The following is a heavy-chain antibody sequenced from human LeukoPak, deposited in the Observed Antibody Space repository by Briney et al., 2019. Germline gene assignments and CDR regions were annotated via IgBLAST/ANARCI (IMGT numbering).Heavy chain of an antibody. J-gene: IGHJ1*01. Sequence: GGSLRLSCAASGFTFSSYAMSWVRQAPGKGLEWVSAISGSGGSTYYADSVKGRFTFSRDNSKNTLYLQMNSLRAEDTAVYYCAKEEGYYYDSGGYYVEYFQHWGQGTLVTVSS. CDR2: ISGSGGST. CDR3: AKEEGYYYDSGGYYVEYFQH. D-gene: IGHD3-22*01. CDR1: GFTFSSYA. V-gene: IGHV3-23*01.